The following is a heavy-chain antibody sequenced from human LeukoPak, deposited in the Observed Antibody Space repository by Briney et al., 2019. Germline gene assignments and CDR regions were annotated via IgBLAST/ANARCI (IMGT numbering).Heavy chain of an antibody. CDR3: ATSSEGAEIYYASGGYPYFYFDF. J-gene: IGHJ4*02. V-gene: IGHV4-39*01. CDR2: IYYSGST. CDR1: GGSISSSSYY. D-gene: IGHD3-22*01. Sequence: SETLSLTCTVSGGSISSSSYYWGWIRQPPGKGLEWIGSIYYSGSTYYNPSLKSRVTISVDTSKNQFSLKLNSVTAADTAIEYPATSSEGAEIYYASGGYPYFYFDFWGQGTLVTVSA.